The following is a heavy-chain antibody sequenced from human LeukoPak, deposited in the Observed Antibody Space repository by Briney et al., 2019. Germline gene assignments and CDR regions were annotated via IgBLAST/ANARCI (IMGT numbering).Heavy chain of an antibody. D-gene: IGHD3-22*01. Sequence: ASVKVSCKVSGYIITELSMHWVRQAPGQGLEWMGWISAYDGNTNYAQKLQGRVTMTTDKSTGTAYMELRSLRSDDTAVYYCARDPVHYYDTSGYWSYWGQGTLVTVSS. V-gene: IGHV1-18*01. J-gene: IGHJ4*02. CDR3: ARDPVHYYDTSGYWSY. CDR1: GYIITELS. CDR2: ISAYDGNT.